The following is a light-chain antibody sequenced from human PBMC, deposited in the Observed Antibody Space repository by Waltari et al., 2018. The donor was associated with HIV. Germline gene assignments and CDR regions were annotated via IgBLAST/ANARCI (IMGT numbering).Light chain of an antibody. V-gene: IGLV1-44*01. CDR3: AAWDDSLSGWV. J-gene: IGLJ3*02. Sequence: QSVVTQAPSASGTPGQRVTISCSGSTSNIGSNTVNWHQQLPGTAPKLLIYNNDQRPSGVPDRFSGSKSGTSASLAISGLQSEDEADYYCAAWDDSLSGWVFGGGTKLTVL. CDR1: TSNIGSNT. CDR2: NND.